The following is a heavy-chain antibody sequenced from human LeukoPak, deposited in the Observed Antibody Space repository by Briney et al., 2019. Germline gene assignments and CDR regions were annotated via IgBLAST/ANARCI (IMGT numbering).Heavy chain of an antibody. J-gene: IGHJ6*02. CDR3: ATAYYYGSGSYSYYCYYGMDV. D-gene: IGHD3-10*01. V-gene: IGHV1-8*01. Sequence: GASVKVSCKASGYTFTSYDINWVRQATGQGLEWMGWMNPNSGNTGYAQKFQGRVTMTRNTSISTAYMELSSLRSEDAAVYYCATAYYYGSGSYSYYCYYGMDVWGQGTTVTVSS. CDR1: GYTFTSYD. CDR2: MNPNSGNT.